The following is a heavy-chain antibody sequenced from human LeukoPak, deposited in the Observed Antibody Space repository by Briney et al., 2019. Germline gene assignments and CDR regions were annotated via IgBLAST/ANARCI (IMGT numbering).Heavy chain of an antibody. CDR1: GFTFSSYW. J-gene: IGHJ4*02. CDR2: INSDGSGT. Sequence: SGGSLRLSCAASGFTFSSYWMHWVRQAPGKGLVWVSRINSDGSGTTYADSVKGRFTISRDNAKNTLYLQMNSLRAEDTAVYYCARTAYDSSAYYDYWGQGIRVTVAS. CDR3: ARTAYDSSAYYDY. V-gene: IGHV3-74*01. D-gene: IGHD3-22*01.